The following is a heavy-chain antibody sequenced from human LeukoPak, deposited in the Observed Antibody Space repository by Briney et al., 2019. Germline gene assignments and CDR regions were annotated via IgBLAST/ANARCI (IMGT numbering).Heavy chain of an antibody. CDR3: ARGRSYGFDFDS. V-gene: IGHV4-61*01. J-gene: IGHJ4*02. CDR1: GVSINTCCYY. CDR2: KYYSGST. D-gene: IGHD5-18*01. Sequence: SETLSLTCDVSGVSINTCCYYWTWIRQPPGKGLEWIGYKYYSGSTRYNSSLRSRLTISLDTSKNQFSLRLTSVTAADTAVHYCARGRSYGFDFDSWGPGTLVIVSS.